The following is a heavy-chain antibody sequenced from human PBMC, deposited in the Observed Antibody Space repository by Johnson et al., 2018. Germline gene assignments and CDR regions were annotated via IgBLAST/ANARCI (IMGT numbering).Heavy chain of an antibody. CDR2: IWYDGSNK. Sequence: VQLVESGGGVVQPGRSLRLSCAASGFTFSSYGMHWVRQAPGKGLEWVAVIWYDGSNKYYADSVTGRFTISRDNSKKTLYLQMNSLRGEDTAVYYCAGEPGGRYSYGSNAFDSWGQGTMVTVSS. V-gene: IGHV3-33*01. CDR1: GFTFSSYG. D-gene: IGHD5-18*01. J-gene: IGHJ3*02. CDR3: AGEPGGRYSYGSNAFDS.